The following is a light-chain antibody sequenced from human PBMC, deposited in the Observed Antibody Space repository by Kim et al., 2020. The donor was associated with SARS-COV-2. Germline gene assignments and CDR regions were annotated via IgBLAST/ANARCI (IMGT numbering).Light chain of an antibody. J-gene: IGLJ3*02. V-gene: IGLV1-44*01. CDR2: KNN. CDR1: SSNLGTNS. CDR3: AGWDDNLNAEV. Sequence: GQRVTISCSGSSSNLGTNSVHWYQQFPGTAPEVLIYKNNQRPSGVPDRCSGSKSGTAASLAISGLQSEDEGDYYCAGWDDNLNAEVFGGGTQLTVL.